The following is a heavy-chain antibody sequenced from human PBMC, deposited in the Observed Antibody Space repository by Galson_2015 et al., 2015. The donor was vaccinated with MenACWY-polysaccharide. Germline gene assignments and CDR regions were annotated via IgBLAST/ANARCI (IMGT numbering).Heavy chain of an antibody. Sequence: ALRLSCAASGFTFSNYAMTWVRQAPGKGLEWVSTIRDTGRRTQSVDSGKGRVTVARDKPQNTLVRQMNSLRAEDTAEYYCARDSDDNRPPDCYDIWGQGTMVTVSS. V-gene: IGHV3-23*01. J-gene: IGHJ3*02. CDR1: GFTFSNYA. D-gene: IGHD3-22*01. CDR2: IRDTGRRT. CDR3: ARDSDDNRPPDCYDI.